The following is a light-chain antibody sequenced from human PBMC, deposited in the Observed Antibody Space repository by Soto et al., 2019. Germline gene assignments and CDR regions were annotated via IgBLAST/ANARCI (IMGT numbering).Light chain of an antibody. Sequence: DIVFTHSPGTLSLSPGERATLSCRASQSVSSSYLAWYQQKPGQAPRLLIYGASSRATGIPDRFSGSGSGTDFTLTISRLEPEDFAVYYCQRGITFGQGTRLEIK. J-gene: IGKJ5*01. V-gene: IGKV3-20*01. CDR1: QSVSSSY. CDR3: QRGIT. CDR2: GAS.